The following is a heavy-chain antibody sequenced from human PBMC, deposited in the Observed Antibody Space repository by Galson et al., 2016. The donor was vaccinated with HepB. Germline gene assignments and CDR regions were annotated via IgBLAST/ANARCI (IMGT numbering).Heavy chain of an antibody. Sequence: SLRLSCAASGFSLTPYRMNWVRQAPGKGLEWVANIKADGSDQNYLDSVRGRFTISRDNAKKSLYLQMNRLRAEDTAVYYCAGDINFWIRGLDIWGQGTTVIVSS. D-gene: IGHD3-3*01. CDR2: IKADGSDQ. J-gene: IGHJ6*01. V-gene: IGHV3-7*01. CDR1: GFSLTPYR. CDR3: AGDINFWIRGLDI.